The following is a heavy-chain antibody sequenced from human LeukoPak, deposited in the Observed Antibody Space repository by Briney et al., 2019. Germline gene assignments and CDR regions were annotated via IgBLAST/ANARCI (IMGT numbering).Heavy chain of an antibody. Sequence: HPGGSLRLSCAASGFTLSSYWMSWVRQAPGKGLEWVANIKQDGSEKYYVDSVKGRFTISTDNARNSLFLQMYSLRPEDTAVYYCAKNNGWLQLGRWGQGTLVTVSS. D-gene: IGHD5-24*01. CDR1: GFTLSSYW. CDR3: AKNNGWLQLGR. V-gene: IGHV3-7*01. CDR2: IKQDGSEK. J-gene: IGHJ4*02.